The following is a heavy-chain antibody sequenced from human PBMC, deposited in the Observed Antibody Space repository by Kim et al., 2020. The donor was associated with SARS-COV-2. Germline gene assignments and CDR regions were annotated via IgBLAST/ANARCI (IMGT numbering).Heavy chain of an antibody. J-gene: IGHJ5*02. CDR1: GYTFTSYA. D-gene: IGHD3-3*01. V-gene: IGHV7-4-1*02. CDR3: ARSEPTTIFGVVITQLKNWFDP. CDR2: INTNTGNP. Sequence: ASVKVSCKASGYTFTSYAMNWVRQAPGQGLEWMGWINTNTGNPTYAQGFTGRFVFSLDTSVSTAYLQISSLKAEDTAVYYCARSEPTTIFGVVITQLKNWFDPWGKGTLVTVSS.